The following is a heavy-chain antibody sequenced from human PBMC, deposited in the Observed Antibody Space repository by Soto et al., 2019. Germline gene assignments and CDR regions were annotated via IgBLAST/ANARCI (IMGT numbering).Heavy chain of an antibody. D-gene: IGHD6-6*01. Sequence: EVRLLESGGALVQPGGSLRLSCAASGFTFSTYAMSWVRQAPGKGLEWVSVISSTGDNTYYADSVNGRFTISRDNSKITLYLEANSLRAEDTAVYYCAKGRSSAVYYAMDVWGQGTTVTASS. CDR1: GFTFSTYA. V-gene: IGHV3-23*01. CDR3: AKGRSSAVYYAMDV. J-gene: IGHJ6*02. CDR2: ISSTGDNT.